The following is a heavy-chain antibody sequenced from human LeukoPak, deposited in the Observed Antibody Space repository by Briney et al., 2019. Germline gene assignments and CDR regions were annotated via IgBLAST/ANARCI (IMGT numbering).Heavy chain of an antibody. CDR3: ARRSGIAVAGAFDY. Sequence: PGGSLRVSRAVSWFTFSGLWMCWGRQAPRKGLELVSNTISDGISRGYTDSVKGRCTISRDNAKNSLYLQMNSLREEDTAVYYCARRSGIAVAGAFDYWGQGTLVTVSS. CDR1: WFTFSGLW. CDR2: TISDGISR. V-gene: IGHV3-74*01. J-gene: IGHJ4*02. D-gene: IGHD6-19*01.